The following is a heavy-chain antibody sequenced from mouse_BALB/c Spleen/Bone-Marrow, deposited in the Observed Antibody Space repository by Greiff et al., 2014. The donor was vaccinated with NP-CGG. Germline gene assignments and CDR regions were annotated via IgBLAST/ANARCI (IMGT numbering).Heavy chain of an antibody. J-gene: IGHJ1*01. CDR1: GFNIKDTY. Sequence: VQLQQSGAELVKPGASVKLSCSASGFNIKDTYMHWVKQRPEQGLEWIGRIDPANGNTKYDPKFQDKATITADTSSNTVDLQLSSLTFEDTAVYDCARQEFAIYWYFDVWGAGTTVTVSS. V-gene: IGHV14-3*02. CDR2: IDPANGNT. CDR3: ARQEFAIYWYFDV. D-gene: IGHD1-3*01.